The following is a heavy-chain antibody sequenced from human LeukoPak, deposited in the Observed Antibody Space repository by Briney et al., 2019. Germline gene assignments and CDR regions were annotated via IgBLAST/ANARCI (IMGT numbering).Heavy chain of an antibody. CDR2: MWYDGSNK. Sequence: GGSLRLSCAASGFTFSSYGMHWVRQAPGKGLEWVAVMWYDGSNKYYADSVKGRFTISRDNSKNTLYLQMNSLRAEDTAVYYCVGAGYSSSWSFDYWGQGTLVTVSS. CDR1: GFTFSSYG. J-gene: IGHJ4*02. V-gene: IGHV3-33*01. CDR3: VGAGYSSSWSFDY. D-gene: IGHD6-13*01.